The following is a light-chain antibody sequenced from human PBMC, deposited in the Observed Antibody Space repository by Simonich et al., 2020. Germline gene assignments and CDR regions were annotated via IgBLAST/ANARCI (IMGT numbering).Light chain of an antibody. CDR3: SSYTSSSTWV. Sequence: QSALTQPASVSGSPGQSITISCTGTSSDVGVYNYVSWYQQPPVKAPKLIIYDVSKRLSGVSHRFSGSKSGNTASLTISGLQAKDEADYYCSSYTSSSTWVFGGGTKLTVL. CDR1: SSDVGVYNY. CDR2: DVS. V-gene: IGLV2-14*01. J-gene: IGLJ3*02.